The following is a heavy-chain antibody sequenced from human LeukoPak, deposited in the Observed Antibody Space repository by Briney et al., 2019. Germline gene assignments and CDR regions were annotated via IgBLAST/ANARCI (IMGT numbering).Heavy chain of an antibody. Sequence: SVKVSCKASGGTFSSYAISWVRQAPGQGLEWMGGIIPIFGTANYAQKFQGRVTITADESTSTAYMELSSLRSDDTAVYYCARVRGIAAAGSSDYWGQGTLVTVSS. V-gene: IGHV1-69*13. D-gene: IGHD6-13*01. CDR3: ARVRGIAAAGSSDY. CDR2: IIPIFGTA. CDR1: GGTFSSYA. J-gene: IGHJ4*02.